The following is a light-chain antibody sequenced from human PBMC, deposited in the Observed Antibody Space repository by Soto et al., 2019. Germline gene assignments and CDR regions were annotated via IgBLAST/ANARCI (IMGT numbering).Light chain of an antibody. CDR1: QTISNW. CDR2: QAS. V-gene: IGKV1-5*03. J-gene: IGKJ1*01. Sequence: DIKMTQSPSTLSAAVGDRVTIAYRASQTISNWLAWYQQKPGKAPKLLIYQASNLETGVPSRFSGSGSGTEFTLTISNLQPDDFATYYFQQYNKTFGQGTKVEFK. CDR3: QQYNKT.